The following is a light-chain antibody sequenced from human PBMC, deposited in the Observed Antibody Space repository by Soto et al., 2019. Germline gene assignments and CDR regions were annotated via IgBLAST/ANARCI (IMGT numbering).Light chain of an antibody. CDR3: HQYGVLPKS. J-gene: IGKJ1*01. CDR2: GVS. Sequence: EIVLTQSPGTVSLSPGDRATLSCRASQSISANYLAWYQQKPGQAPRLLIYGVSIRATGIPDRFAGSGSGPDFTLTISRLEPEGFAVYYCHQYGVLPKSFGQGTTVEIK. V-gene: IGKV3-20*01. CDR1: QSISANY.